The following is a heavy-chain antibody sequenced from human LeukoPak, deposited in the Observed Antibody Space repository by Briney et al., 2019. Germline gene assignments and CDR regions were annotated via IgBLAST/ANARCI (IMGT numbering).Heavy chain of an antibody. J-gene: IGHJ6*03. Sequence: GGSLRLSCAGSGFSFSNYGIHWVRQAPGRGPEWVTFISSDGSNEYYADSVKGRFTISRDNSKKMVYVQMNSLRAEDTAVYYCARRALDYYYYYYMDVWGKGTTVTVSS. CDR3: ARRALDYYYYYYMDV. CDR1: GFSFSNYG. V-gene: IGHV3-30*03. CDR2: ISSDGSNE.